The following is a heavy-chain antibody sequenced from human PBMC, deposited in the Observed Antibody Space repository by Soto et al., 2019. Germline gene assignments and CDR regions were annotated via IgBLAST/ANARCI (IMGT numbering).Heavy chain of an antibody. Sequence: QVQLVQSGAEMKRPGASVILSCKASGYIFTTYSIHWVRQTAGQGLEWMAKVDPRDVSTGYAQKLRGRVSMVWDTSTGTVSMEVSSLTSDDTATYYCARVRSSGREFDYRGQGTQVTVSS. V-gene: IGHV1-46*04. J-gene: IGHJ4*02. CDR1: GYIFTTYS. D-gene: IGHD6-25*01. CDR3: ARVRSSGREFDY. CDR2: VDPRDVST.